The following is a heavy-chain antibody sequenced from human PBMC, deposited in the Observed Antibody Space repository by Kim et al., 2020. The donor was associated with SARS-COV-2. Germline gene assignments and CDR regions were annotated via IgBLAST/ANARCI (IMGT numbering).Heavy chain of an antibody. D-gene: IGHD2-2*01. CDR3: TRDRRRYCSSTSCYPTYYYYYGMDV. J-gene: IGHJ6*02. CDR1: GFTFGDYA. CDR2: IRSKAYGGTT. Sequence: GGSLRLSCTASGFTFGDYAMSWVRQAPGKGLEWVGFIRSKAYGGTTEYAASVKGRFTISRDDSKSIAYLQMNSLKTEDTAVYYCTRDRRRYCSSTSCYPTYYYYYGMDVWAQGTTVTVSS. V-gene: IGHV3-49*04.